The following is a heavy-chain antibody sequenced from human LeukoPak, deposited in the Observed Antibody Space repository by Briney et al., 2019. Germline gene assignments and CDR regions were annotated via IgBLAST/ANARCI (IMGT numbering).Heavy chain of an antibody. CDR1: GFTFSSYS. Sequence: PGGSLRLSCAASGFTFSSYSMNWVRQAPGKGLEWVSSISSSSSYIYYADSVKGRFTISRDNAKNSLYLQMNSLRAEDTAVYYCARVTAAAGRTFDYWGQGTLVTVSS. CDR3: ARVTAAAGRTFDY. D-gene: IGHD6-13*01. CDR2: ISSSSSYI. V-gene: IGHV3-21*01. J-gene: IGHJ4*02.